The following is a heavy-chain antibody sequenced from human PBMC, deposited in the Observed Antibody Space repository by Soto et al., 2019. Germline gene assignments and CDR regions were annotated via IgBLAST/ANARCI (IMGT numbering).Heavy chain of an antibody. CDR2: IIPILGIA. J-gene: IGHJ6*03. D-gene: IGHD1-26*01. CDR1: GGTFSSYT. Sequence: GASVKVSCKASGGTFSSYTISWVRQAPGQGLEWMGRIIPILGIANYAQKFQGRVTITADKSTSTAYMELSSLRSEDTAVYYCASRAPYYSTSLDDGYYYYYMDVWGKGTTVTVSS. CDR3: ASRAPYYSTSLDDGYYYYYMDV. V-gene: IGHV1-69*02.